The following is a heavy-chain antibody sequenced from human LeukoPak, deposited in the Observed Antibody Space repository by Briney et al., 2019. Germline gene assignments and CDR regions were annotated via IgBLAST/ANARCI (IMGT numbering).Heavy chain of an antibody. V-gene: IGHV1-8*01. D-gene: IGHD3-10*01. J-gene: IGHJ5*02. CDR1: GYTFTSYD. Sequence: GSVKVSCKASGYTFTSYDINWVRQATGQGLEWMGWMSPNSGNTGYAQKFQGRVTMTRNTSISTAYMELSSLRSEDTAVYYCAKDRTQGKGWFDPWGQGTLVTVSS. CDR3: AKDRTQGKGWFDP. CDR2: MSPNSGNT.